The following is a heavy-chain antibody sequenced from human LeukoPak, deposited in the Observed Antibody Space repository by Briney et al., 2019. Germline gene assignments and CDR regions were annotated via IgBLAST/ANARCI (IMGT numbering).Heavy chain of an antibody. V-gene: IGHV1-2*02. J-gene: IGHJ4*01. D-gene: IGHD1-1*01. CDR2: INPNSGGT. Sequence: GSSVKVSCKASGYTFTGYYMHWVRQASGQGLEWMGWINPNSGGTNYAQKFQGRVTMTRDTSISTAYMELSRLRSDDTAVYYCARLLGTWNTFDYGGHGTLVTVSS. CDR1: GYTFTGYY. CDR3: ARLLGTWNTFDY.